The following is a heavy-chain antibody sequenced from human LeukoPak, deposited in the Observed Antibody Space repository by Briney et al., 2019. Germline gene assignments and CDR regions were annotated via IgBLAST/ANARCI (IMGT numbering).Heavy chain of an antibody. Sequence: SETLSLTCAVSGGSISSGGYSWSWIRQPPGKGLEWIGYIYYSGSTNYNPSLKSRVTISVDTSKNQFSLKLSSVTAADTAVYYCARAPIAVAGMDYWGQGTLVTVSS. CDR3: ARAPIAVAGMDY. CDR1: GGSISSGGYS. D-gene: IGHD6-19*01. J-gene: IGHJ4*02. V-gene: IGHV4-61*08. CDR2: IYYSGST.